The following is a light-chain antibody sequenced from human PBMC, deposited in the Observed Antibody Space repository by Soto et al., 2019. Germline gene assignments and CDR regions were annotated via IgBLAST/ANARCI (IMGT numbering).Light chain of an antibody. CDR2: DAS. CDR3: HQRSNWLWT. CDR1: QSVSSY. V-gene: IGKV3-11*01. J-gene: IGKJ1*01. Sequence: EIVLTQSPATLSLSPGERAPLSRRASQSVSSYLAWYQQKPGQAPRLLIYDASNRATGIPARFSGSGSGTDFTLTISSLEPEDFAVYYCHQRSNWLWTFGQGTKVDI.